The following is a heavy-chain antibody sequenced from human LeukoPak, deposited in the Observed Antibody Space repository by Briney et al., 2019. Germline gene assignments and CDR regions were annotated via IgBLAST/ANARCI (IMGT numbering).Heavy chain of an antibody. CDR1: GFTFSSYV. D-gene: IGHD3-10*01. Sequence: GRSLRLSCAASGFTFSSYVMHWVRQAPGKGLEWVAGISYDGNNKYYAESVKGRFTISRDNSKNTLYTQMNSLRAEDTAVYYCAKDWVVRGVISYWGQGTLVTVSS. CDR2: ISYDGNNK. CDR3: AKDWVVRGVISY. J-gene: IGHJ4*02. V-gene: IGHV3-30*18.